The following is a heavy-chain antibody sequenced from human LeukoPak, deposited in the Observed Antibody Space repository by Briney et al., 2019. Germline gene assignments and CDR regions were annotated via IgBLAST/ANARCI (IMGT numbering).Heavy chain of an antibody. CDR1: GFTVSSNY. CDR3: ARDSSGNTYYYYYYMDV. V-gene: IGHV3-53*01. CDR2: IYSGGST. Sequence: GGSLRLSCAASGFTVSSNYMSWVRQAPGKGLEWVSVIYSGGSTYYADSVKGRFTISRDNSKNTLYLQMNSLRAEDTAVYYCARDSSGNTYYYYYYMDVWGKGTTVTVSS. J-gene: IGHJ6*03. D-gene: IGHD6-6*01.